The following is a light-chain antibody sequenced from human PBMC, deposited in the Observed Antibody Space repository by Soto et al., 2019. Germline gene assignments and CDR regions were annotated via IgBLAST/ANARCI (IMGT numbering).Light chain of an antibody. V-gene: IGKV1-5*03. Sequence: DIQMTQSPSTLSASVGDRVTITCRASQSVSPWLAWYQQKPGKAPDLLIYKVSTLESGVPSRFSGSGSGTEFTLIISSLQPDDSATYYCQHYNSYSTFGQGTKVEIK. CDR2: KVS. J-gene: IGKJ1*01. CDR3: QHYNSYST. CDR1: QSVSPW.